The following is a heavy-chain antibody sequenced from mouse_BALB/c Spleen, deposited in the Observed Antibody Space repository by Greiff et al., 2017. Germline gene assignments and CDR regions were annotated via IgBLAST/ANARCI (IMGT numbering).Heavy chain of an antibody. CDR3: AREEGIYYGNYAWFAY. CDR1: GYTFTSYW. CDR2: IYPGDGDT. D-gene: IGHD2-1*01. V-gene: IGHV1-87*01. Sequence: QVQLQQSGAELARPGASVKLSCKASGYTFTSYWMQWVKQRPGQGLEWIGAIYPGDGDTRYTQKFKGKATLTADKSSSTAYMQLSSLASEDSAVYYCAREEGIYYGNYAWFAYWGQGTLVTVSA. J-gene: IGHJ3*01.